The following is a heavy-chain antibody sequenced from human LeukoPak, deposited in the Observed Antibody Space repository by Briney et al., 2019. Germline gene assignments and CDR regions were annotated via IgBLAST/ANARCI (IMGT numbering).Heavy chain of an antibody. CDR2: ISTSSTYI. CDR3: ARSGSYSDAFDI. J-gene: IGHJ3*02. V-gene: IGHV3-21*01. CDR1: GFTFSTYT. Sequence: GGSLRLSCAASGFTFSTYTMNWVRQAPGKGLEWVSSISTSSTYIYYADSVKGRFTISRDNAKNSLYLQMNSLRADDTAVYYCARSGSYSDAFDIWGQGTMVTVSS. D-gene: IGHD1-26*01.